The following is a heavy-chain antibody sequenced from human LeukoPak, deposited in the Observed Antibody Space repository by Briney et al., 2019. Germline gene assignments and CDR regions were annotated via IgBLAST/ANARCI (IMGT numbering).Heavy chain of an antibody. CDR3: ARDSSGYYYVNWFDP. CDR2: ISAYNGNT. Sequence: VSVKVSCKASGYTFTSYAMNWVRQAPGQGLEWMGWISAYNGNTNYAQKLQGRVTMTTDTSTSTAYMELRSLRSDDTAVYYCARDSSGYYYVNWFDPWGQGTLVTVSS. D-gene: IGHD3-22*01. V-gene: IGHV1-18*01. J-gene: IGHJ5*02. CDR1: GYTFTSYA.